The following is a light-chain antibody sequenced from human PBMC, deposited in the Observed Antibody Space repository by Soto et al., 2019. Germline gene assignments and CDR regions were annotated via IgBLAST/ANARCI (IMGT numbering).Light chain of an antibody. J-gene: IGKJ1*01. CDR3: QQYNNWPRT. Sequence: EIVLTQPPATPSLSPGERATLSCRASQSVSSNLAWYQQKPGQAPRLLIYGASTRATGIPARFSGSGSGTEFTLTISSLQSEDFAVYYCQQYNNWPRTFGQGTNVDIK. V-gene: IGKV3-15*01. CDR2: GAS. CDR1: QSVSSN.